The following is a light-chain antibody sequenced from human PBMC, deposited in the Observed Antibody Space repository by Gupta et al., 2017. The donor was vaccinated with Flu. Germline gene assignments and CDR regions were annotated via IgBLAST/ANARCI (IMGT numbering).Light chain of an antibody. CDR2: EVS. J-gene: IGLJ3*02. CDR1: NSDVGGYNY. Sequence: NSDVGGYNYVSWYQQHPDKVPKLMIYEVSNRPSGVSNRFSGSKSGNTASLTISGLQAEDEADYYCSSYTSSSTLQFGGGTKLTVL. CDR3: SSYTSSSTLQ. V-gene: IGLV2-14*01.